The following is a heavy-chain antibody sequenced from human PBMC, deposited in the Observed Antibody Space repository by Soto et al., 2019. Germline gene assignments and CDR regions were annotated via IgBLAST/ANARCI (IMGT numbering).Heavy chain of an antibody. Sequence: TSETLSLTCTVSGGSISTGDYYWSLIRQQPGKGLERIGYIYYSGSTYYNPSLKSRVTISVDTSKNQYSLKLSSVTAADTAVYYCAREFPKVTTSACDYWGQGTLVTVSS. CDR1: GGSISTGDYY. CDR2: IYYSGST. D-gene: IGHD4-17*01. J-gene: IGHJ4*02. V-gene: IGHV4-30-4*01. CDR3: AREFPKVTTSACDY.